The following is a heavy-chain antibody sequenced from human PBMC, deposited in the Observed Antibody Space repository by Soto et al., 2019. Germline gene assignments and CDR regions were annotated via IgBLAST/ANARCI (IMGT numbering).Heavy chain of an antibody. V-gene: IGHV4-34*01. J-gene: IGHJ4*02. CDR3: ASARFDY. CDR2: INHRGST. Sequence: WTWIRQPPGKGLEWIGEINHRGSTNYGPSLKNRVTISVDTSNNHFSLKLTSVTAADTAVYYCASARFDYWGRGILVTVSS.